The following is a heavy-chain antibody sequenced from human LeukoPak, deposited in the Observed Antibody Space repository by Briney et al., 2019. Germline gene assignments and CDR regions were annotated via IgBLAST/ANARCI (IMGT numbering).Heavy chain of an antibody. D-gene: IGHD2-15*01. CDR1: GYTFTSYD. V-gene: IGHV1-8*01. CDR3: ASRRGPANGSGDYYYMDV. Sequence: GASVKVSCKASGYTFTSYDINWVRQATGQGLEWMGWMNPNSGNTGYAQKFQGRVTMTRNTSISTAYMELSSLRSEDTAVYYCASRRGPANGSGDYYYMDVWGKGTTVTVSS. J-gene: IGHJ6*03. CDR2: MNPNSGNT.